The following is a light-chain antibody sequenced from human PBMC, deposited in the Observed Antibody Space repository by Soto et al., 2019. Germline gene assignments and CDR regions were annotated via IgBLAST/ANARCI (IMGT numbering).Light chain of an antibody. J-gene: IGLJ2*01. CDR1: SSDVGGYNY. CDR2: EVS. V-gene: IGLV2-14*01. Sequence: QSALTQPASVSGSPGQSITISCTGTSSDVGGYNYVSWYQQHPGKAPKLMIYEVSNRPSGVSNRFSGSKSGNTASLIISGLQPEDEADYYCSSYAGSSARVVFGGGTKVTVL. CDR3: SSYAGSSARVV.